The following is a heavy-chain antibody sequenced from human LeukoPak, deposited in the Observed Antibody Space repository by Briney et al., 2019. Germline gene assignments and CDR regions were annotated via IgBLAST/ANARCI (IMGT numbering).Heavy chain of an antibody. Sequence: SETLSLTCSVSGDSINSYYWSWIRQPPRKGLEWIGYIYYSGSTNYNPSLKSRLTISVDTSKNQFSLKLTSVTTADTAVYYCARLTKRNDALTIWGQGTMVTVSS. D-gene: IGHD1-14*01. CDR3: ARLTKRNDALTI. CDR2: IYYSGST. J-gene: IGHJ3*02. V-gene: IGHV4-59*01. CDR1: GDSINSYY.